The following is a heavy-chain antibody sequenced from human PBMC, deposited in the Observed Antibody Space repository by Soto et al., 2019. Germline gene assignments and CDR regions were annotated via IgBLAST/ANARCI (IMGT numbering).Heavy chain of an antibody. V-gene: IGHV3-74*01. J-gene: IGHJ4*02. CDR1: EFTFSSYW. Sequence: GGSLRLSCAVSEFTFSSYWMHWVRQVPGKGLVWVSRINSDGRTTDYADPVKGRFTISRDNAENTLYLQMNSLRAEDTAVYYWARGAADKSGYWDYWGQGTLVTVSS. CDR2: INSDGRTT. CDR3: ARGAADKSGYWDY.